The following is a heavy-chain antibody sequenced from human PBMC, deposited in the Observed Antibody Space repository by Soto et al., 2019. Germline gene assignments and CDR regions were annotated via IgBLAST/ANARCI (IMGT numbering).Heavy chain of an antibody. V-gene: IGHV1-69*06. J-gene: IGHJ4*02. D-gene: IGHD6-13*01. CDR2: IIPIFGTA. Sequence: GASVKVSCKASGGNFSSYAISWVRQAPGQGLEWMGGIIPIFGTANYAQKFQGRVTITADKSTSTAYMELSILRSEDTAVYYCARVSSNCYYFDYWGQGTLVTVYS. CDR1: GGNFSSYA. CDR3: ARVSSNCYYFDY.